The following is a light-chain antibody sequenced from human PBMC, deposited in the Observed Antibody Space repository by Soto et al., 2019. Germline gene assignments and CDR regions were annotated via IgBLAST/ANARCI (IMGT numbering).Light chain of an antibody. J-gene: IGKJ4*01. CDR2: AAS. V-gene: IGKV1-9*01. CDR1: QDISSL. CDR3: QQLRSYPST. Sequence: IQLTQSPASLSSSVGDRVTITCRASQDISSLLAWYQQKPGQAPKLLIYAASTLHGGVPSRFSGSGSGTDFALTITSLQAEDFATYYCQQLRSYPSTFGGGTKVDIK.